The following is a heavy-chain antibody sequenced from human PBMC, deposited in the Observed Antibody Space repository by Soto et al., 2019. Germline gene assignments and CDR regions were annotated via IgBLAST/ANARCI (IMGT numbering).Heavy chain of an antibody. Sequence: LKLSCKAIGYTFTNYWIGWVHQTPGKGLEWMGIIFPGDSDTRYNPSFEGQVTVSADESISTAYLQWNTLKASDTAMYYCVRPNFGALTHFDFWGQGTLVTVS. V-gene: IGHV5-51*07. D-gene: IGHD3-16*01. CDR1: GYTFTNYW. CDR3: VRPNFGALTHFDF. CDR2: IFPGDSDT. J-gene: IGHJ4*02.